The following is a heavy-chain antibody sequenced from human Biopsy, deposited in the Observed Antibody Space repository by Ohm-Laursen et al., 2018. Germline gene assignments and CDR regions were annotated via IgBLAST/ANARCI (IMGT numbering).Heavy chain of an antibody. D-gene: IGHD3-16*01. CDR2: VHYSGAT. V-gene: IGHV4-39*01. CDR1: DGSINSNDYY. Sequence: SETLSLTCSVSDGSINSNDYYWGWIRQAPGKGLEWLGSVHYSGATYYNPPLTSRATISVDTAKNQFFLKLRSATAADTAVYYCARLTGDYIWGNWRINHDPFDIWDQGTSVTVSS. CDR3: ARLTGDYIWGNWRINHDPFDI. J-gene: IGHJ3*02.